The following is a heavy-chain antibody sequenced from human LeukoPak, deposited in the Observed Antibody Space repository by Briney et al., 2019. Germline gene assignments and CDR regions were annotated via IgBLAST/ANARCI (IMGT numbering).Heavy chain of an antibody. CDR2: IKQDGSEQ. CDR3: ATSGDGSKYRELSH. V-gene: IGHV3-7*01. Sequence: PGGSLRLSCAASRFTFSNYWMNWIRQAPGKGLEWVASIKQDGSEQSYVDSVKGRFTISRDNAKNSLYLQINALRAEDTAVYYCATSGDGSKYRELSHWGQGTLVTVSS. J-gene: IGHJ4*02. D-gene: IGHD5-24*01. CDR1: RFTFSNYW.